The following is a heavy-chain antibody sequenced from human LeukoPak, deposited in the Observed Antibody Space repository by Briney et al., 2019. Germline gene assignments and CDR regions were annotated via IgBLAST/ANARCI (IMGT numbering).Heavy chain of an antibody. CDR3: ARDNSVEDTAWWFDP. Sequence: ASVKVSCKASGYTFTSYGISWVRQAPGQGLEWMGWISAYNGNTNYAQKLQGRVTMTTDTSTNTAYLELTSLRSEDTAVYYCARDNSVEDTAWWFDPWGQGTLVTVSS. V-gene: IGHV1-18*01. J-gene: IGHJ5*02. D-gene: IGHD4-23*01. CDR2: ISAYNGNT. CDR1: GYTFTSYG.